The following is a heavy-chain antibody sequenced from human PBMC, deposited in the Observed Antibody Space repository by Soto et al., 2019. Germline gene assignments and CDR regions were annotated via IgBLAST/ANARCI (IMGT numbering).Heavy chain of an antibody. V-gene: IGHV4-34*02. CDR1: GGSFSGYF. CDR2: VNHNGRN. J-gene: IGHJ3*01. Sequence: QLHQQQWGAGLLKPSETLSLTCAVYGGSFSGYFWNWIRQTPGKGLEWIGKVNHNGRNNYNPSLKSRFTISLDMSKNQITLKLTSVTAADTAVYYCARGGSSDWQVAFDFWGKGTMVTVSS. CDR3: ARGGSSDWQVAFDF. D-gene: IGHD6-19*01.